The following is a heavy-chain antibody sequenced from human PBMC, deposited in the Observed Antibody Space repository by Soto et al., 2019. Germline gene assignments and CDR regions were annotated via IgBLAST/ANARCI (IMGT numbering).Heavy chain of an antibody. CDR1: GFTFSSYG. V-gene: IGHV3-33*01. CDR3: ARGDNGGTYYYYGMDV. CDR2: IWYDGSNK. Sequence: GGSLRLSCAASGFTFSSYGMHWVRQAPGKGLEWVAVIWYDGSNKYYADSVKGRFTISRDNSKNTLYLQMNSLRAEDTAVYYCARGDNGGTYYYYGMDVWGQGTTVTVSS. D-gene: IGHD4-17*01. J-gene: IGHJ6*02.